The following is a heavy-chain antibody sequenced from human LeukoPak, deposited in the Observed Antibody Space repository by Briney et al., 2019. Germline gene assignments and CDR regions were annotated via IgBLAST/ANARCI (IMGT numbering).Heavy chain of an antibody. CDR2: INHSGSI. Sequence: PSETLSLTCAVYGGSFSGYYWSWIRQPPGKGLGWIGEINHSGSIIYNPSLKSRVTISVDTSKNHLSLRLTSVTAADMAVYYCAREAQYCSGSSCYGGYFQHWGQGTLVTVSS. D-gene: IGHD2-15*01. CDR3: AREAQYCSGSSCYGGYFQH. V-gene: IGHV4-34*01. J-gene: IGHJ1*01. CDR1: GGSFSGYY.